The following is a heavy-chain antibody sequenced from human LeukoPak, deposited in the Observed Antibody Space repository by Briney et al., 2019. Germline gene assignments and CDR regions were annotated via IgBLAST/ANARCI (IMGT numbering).Heavy chain of an antibody. V-gene: IGHV1-8*03. CDR2: MNPNSGNT. J-gene: IGHJ5*02. D-gene: IGHD3-3*01. Sequence: ASVKVSCKASGYTFTGYYMHWVRQATGQGLEWMGWMNPNSGNTGYAQKFQGRITISRNTSINTAYMQLSSLTSDDTAVYYCATRRLERRAGSWFDPWGQGTLVTVSS. CDR1: GYTFTGYY. CDR3: ATRRLERRAGSWFDP.